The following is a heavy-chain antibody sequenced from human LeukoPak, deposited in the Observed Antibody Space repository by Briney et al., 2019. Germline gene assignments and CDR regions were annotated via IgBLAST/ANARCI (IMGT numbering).Heavy chain of an antibody. CDR3: AKGDIVVVPAAKLNYYYYGMDV. D-gene: IGHD2-2*01. CDR1: GFTFSSYG. CDR2: ISYDGSNK. Sequence: PGGSLRLSCEASGFTFSSYGMHWVRQAPGKGLEWVAVISYDGSNKYYADSVKGRFTISRDNSKNTLYLQMNSLRAEDTAVYYCAKGDIVVVPAAKLNYYYYGMDVWGQGTTVTVSS. J-gene: IGHJ6*02. V-gene: IGHV3-30*18.